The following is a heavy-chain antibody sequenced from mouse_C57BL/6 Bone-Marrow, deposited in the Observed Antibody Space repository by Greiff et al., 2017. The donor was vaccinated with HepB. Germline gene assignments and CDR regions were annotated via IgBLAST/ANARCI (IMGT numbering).Heavy chain of an antibody. CDR2: IHPNSGST. CDR1: GYTFTSYW. CDR3: ARCRSTMVTSAMDY. J-gene: IGHJ4*01. D-gene: IGHD2-2*01. V-gene: IGHV1-64*01. Sequence: QVQLQQPGAELVKPGASVKLSCKASGYTFTSYWMHWVKQRPGQGLEWIGMIHPNSGSTNYNEKFKSKATLTVDKSSSTAYMQLSSLTSEDSAVYYCARCRSTMVTSAMDYWGQGTSVTVSS.